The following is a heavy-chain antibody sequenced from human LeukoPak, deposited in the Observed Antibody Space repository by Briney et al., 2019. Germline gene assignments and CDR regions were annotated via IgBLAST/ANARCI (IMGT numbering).Heavy chain of an antibody. Sequence: SETLSLTCTVSGGSLSSYYWSWVRQPPGKGLEWIGYIYYSGSTSYNPSLKSRVTISVDTSKNQFSLKLSSVTAADTAVYYCARGTIGGLLFRFDYWGQGTLVTVSS. D-gene: IGHD2-21*02. J-gene: IGHJ4*02. CDR3: ARGTIGGLLFRFDY. CDR2: IYYSGST. V-gene: IGHV4-59*01. CDR1: GGSLSSYY.